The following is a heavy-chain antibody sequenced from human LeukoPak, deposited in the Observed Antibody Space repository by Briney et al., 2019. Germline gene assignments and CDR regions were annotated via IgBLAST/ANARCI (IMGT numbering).Heavy chain of an antibody. J-gene: IGHJ4*02. CDR1: GFTFSSYG. Sequence: GGSLRLSYAASGFTFSSYGMEWVRQVPGKGLEWVAFILNDGTTKYYADSVKGRFTISRDNSRNTLYMQMNSLRAEDTAVYYCAKSGRDSSTDYFDYWGQGTLVTVSS. V-gene: IGHV3-30*02. CDR2: ILNDGTTK. D-gene: IGHD2-2*01. CDR3: AKSGRDSSTDYFDY.